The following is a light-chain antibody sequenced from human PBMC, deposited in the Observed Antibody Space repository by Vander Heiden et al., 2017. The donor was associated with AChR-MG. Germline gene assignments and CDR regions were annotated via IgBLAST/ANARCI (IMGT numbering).Light chain of an antibody. Sequence: IVLTQSPGTLSLSPGERATLSCRASQSVSSSYLAWYQQKPGQAPRLLIYGASSRATGSPDRFSGSGSGTDFTLTISRLEPEDFAVYYCQQYGSSLFTFGGGTKVEIK. CDR3: QQYGSSLFT. V-gene: IGKV3-20*01. J-gene: IGKJ4*01. CDR1: QSVSSSY. CDR2: GAS.